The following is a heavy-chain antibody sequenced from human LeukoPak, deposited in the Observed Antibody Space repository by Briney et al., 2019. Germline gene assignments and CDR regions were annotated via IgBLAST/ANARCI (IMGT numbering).Heavy chain of an antibody. CDR1: AGSISSSSHH. D-gene: IGHD3-10*01. J-gene: IGHJ4*02. CDR3: ASYFYGSGSYYFDY. Sequence: TPSETLSLTCTVSAGSISSSSHHWGWIRQSPGKGLEWIGSIYYGRTTYYNPSLKSRVTISVDRSKNQFSLKLSSVTAADTAVYYCASYFYGSGSYYFDYWGQGTLVTVSS. V-gene: IGHV4-39*07. CDR2: IYYGRTT.